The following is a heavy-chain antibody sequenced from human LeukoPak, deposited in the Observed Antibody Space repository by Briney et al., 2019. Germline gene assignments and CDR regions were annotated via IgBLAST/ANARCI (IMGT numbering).Heavy chain of an antibody. Sequence: GGSLRLSCAASGFTFSSCGMSWVRQAPGKGLEWVSTISASGYNTYYADSVQGRFTISRDNSKNTLYLHMNSLRAEDTAVYYCAKGPLVTLDIWGQGTMVTVSS. V-gene: IGHV3-23*01. CDR1: GFTFSSCG. J-gene: IGHJ3*02. CDR2: ISASGYNT. D-gene: IGHD2-8*02. CDR3: AKGPLVTLDI.